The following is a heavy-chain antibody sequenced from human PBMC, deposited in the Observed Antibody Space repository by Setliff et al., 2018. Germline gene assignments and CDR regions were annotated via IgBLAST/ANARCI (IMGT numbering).Heavy chain of an antibody. V-gene: IGHV3-11*04. CDR1: GFTFSDYY. Sequence: GGSLRLSCAASGFTFSDYYMSWIRQAPGKGLEWVSYITNSGGTIYYADSVKGRFTISRDNAKNSLYLQMNSLRAEDTAVYYCASHEPWLWNAFDIWGQGTMVTVSS. CDR3: ASHEPWLWNAFDI. J-gene: IGHJ3*02. CDR2: ITNSGGTI. D-gene: IGHD6-19*01.